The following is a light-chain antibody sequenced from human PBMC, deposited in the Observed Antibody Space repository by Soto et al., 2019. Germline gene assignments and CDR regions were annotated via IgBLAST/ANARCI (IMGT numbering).Light chain of an antibody. Sequence: DLQMTQSPSTLSASVGDRVTIACRASQSISSWLAWYQQKPGKAPNLLIYQASSLESGVPSRFSGSGSGTEFTLTISSLQPDDFATYYCQQYYVNPWTFGQGTKVDIK. J-gene: IGKJ1*01. CDR2: QAS. CDR3: QQYYVNPWT. CDR1: QSISSW. V-gene: IGKV1-5*03.